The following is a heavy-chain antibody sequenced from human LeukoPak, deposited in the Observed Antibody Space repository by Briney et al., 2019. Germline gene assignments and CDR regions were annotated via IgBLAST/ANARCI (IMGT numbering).Heavy chain of an antibody. CDR1: GFTFSSYS. CDR2: ISSSSSYI. D-gene: IGHD3-22*01. Sequence: GGSLRLSCAASGFTFSSYSMNWVRQAPGKGLEWVSSISSSSSYIYYADSVKGRFTISRDNAKNSLYLQMNSLRAEDTAVYYCARSDYYDSSGYYDAPNWFDPWGQGTLVTVPS. V-gene: IGHV3-21*01. CDR3: ARSDYYDSSGYYDAPNWFDP. J-gene: IGHJ5*02.